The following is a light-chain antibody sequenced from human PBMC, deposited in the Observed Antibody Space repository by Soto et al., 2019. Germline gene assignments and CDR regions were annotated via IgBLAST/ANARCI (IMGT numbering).Light chain of an antibody. V-gene: IGLV2-14*03. CDR1: SSDVGGYNY. CDR2: DVS. J-gene: IGLJ1*01. CDR3: SSYTPSNTRQIV. Sequence: QSVLTQPASVSGSPGQSITISCTGTSSDVGGYNYVSWYQHHPDKAPKLMIYDVSNRPSGVSNRFSGSKSGNTASLTISGLQPEDEADYYCSSYTPSNTRQIVFGTGTKVTVL.